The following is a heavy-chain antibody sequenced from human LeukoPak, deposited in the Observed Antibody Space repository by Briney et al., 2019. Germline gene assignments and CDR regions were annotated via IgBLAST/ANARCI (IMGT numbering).Heavy chain of an antibody. CDR3: ARDRVWTVLY. V-gene: IGHV3-7*01. D-gene: IGHD6-13*01. CDR1: GFTFSSYS. J-gene: IGHJ4*02. Sequence: PGGSLRLSCAASGFTFSSYSMSLVRQAPGKGLDWVANINQDGSEKYYVDSVKGRFTISRDNAKNSLYLQMNSLRAEDTAVYYCARDRVWTVLYWGQGTLVTVSS. CDR2: INQDGSEK.